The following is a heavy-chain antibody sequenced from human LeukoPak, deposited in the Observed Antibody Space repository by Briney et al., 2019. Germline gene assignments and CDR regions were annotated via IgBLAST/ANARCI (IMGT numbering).Heavy chain of an antibody. CDR2: ICGGHTA. CDR3: AREIGQLGGAFDI. Sequence: PGGSLRLSCAASGFTVSTVYMTWVRQAPGKGLEWVSVICGGHTAYYADSVKDRFTISRDNPKNTLNLQMNSLRAEDTAVYYCAREIGQLGGAFDIWGQGTMVTVSS. CDR1: GFTVSTVY. D-gene: IGHD7-27*01. V-gene: IGHV3-53*01. J-gene: IGHJ3*02.